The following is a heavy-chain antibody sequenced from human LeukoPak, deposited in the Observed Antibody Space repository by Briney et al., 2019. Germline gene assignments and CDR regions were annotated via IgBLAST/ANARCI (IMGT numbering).Heavy chain of an antibody. Sequence: SGTLSLTCTVSGGSISSYYWSWIRQPPGKGLEWIGYIYYSGSTNYNPSLKSRVTISVDTSKNQFSLKLSSVTAADTAVYYCARERAQPLFYGMDVWGQGTTVTVSS. CDR2: IYYSGST. J-gene: IGHJ6*02. D-gene: IGHD2-2*01. V-gene: IGHV4-59*01. CDR3: ARERAQPLFYGMDV. CDR1: GGSISSYY.